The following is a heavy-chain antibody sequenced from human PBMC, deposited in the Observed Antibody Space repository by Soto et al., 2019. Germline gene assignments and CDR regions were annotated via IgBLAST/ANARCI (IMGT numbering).Heavy chain of an antibody. CDR1: GFTFSSYS. J-gene: IGHJ6*02. CDR2: ISSSSSYI. Sequence: GSLRLSCAASGFTFSSYSMNWVCQAPGKGLEWVSSISSSSSYIYYADSVKGRFTISRDNAKNSLYLQMNSLRAEDTAVYYCARVYSKGPRNYGMDVWGQGTTVTVSS. V-gene: IGHV3-21*01. CDR3: ARVYSKGPRNYGMDV. D-gene: IGHD4-4*01.